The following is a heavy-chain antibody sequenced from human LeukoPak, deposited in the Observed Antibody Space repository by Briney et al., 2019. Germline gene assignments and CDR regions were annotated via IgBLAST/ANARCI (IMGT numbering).Heavy chain of an antibody. V-gene: IGHV3-30*04. CDR1: GFTFTNYP. CDR2: ISFDGGTQ. D-gene: IGHD5-24*01. Sequence: PGGSLRLSCAASGFTFTNYPIHWVRQAPGKGLEWVAVISFDGGTQYYADSVRGRFTMSRDNSRNTVYLQMTSLRPEDTAVYYCARGTVRSLWALDYWGPGTLVTVSS. J-gene: IGHJ4*02. CDR3: ARGTVRSLWALDY.